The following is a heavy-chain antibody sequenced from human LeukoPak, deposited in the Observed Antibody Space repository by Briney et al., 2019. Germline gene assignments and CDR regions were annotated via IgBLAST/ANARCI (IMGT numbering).Heavy chain of an antibody. Sequence: ASVKVSCTASGYTFTGYFMHWVRQAPGQGLELMGIIDPSGGSPTYAKKFQGRVTVTSDTTTRTLFTQLRSARSADTALYLCAREFSGGYFDYWGQGSLVTVS. CDR2: IDPSGGSP. D-gene: IGHD3-16*01. CDR1: GYTFTGYF. CDR3: AREFSGGYFDY. V-gene: IGHV1-46*01. J-gene: IGHJ4*02.